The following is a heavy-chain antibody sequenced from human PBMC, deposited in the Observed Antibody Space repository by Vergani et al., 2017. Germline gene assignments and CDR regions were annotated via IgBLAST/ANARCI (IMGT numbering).Heavy chain of an antibody. CDR2: IIPIFGTA. V-gene: IGHV1-69*01. CDR3: AGDAEMATSTSYYYYGMDV. CDR1: GGTFSSYA. J-gene: IGHJ6*02. D-gene: IGHD5-24*01. Sequence: QVQLVQSGAEVKKPGSSVKVSCKASGGTFSSYAISWVRQAPGQGLEWMGGIIPIFGTANYAQQFQGRVTITADESTSAAYMELSSLRSEDTAVYYCAGDAEMATSTSYYYYGMDVWGQGTTVTVSS.